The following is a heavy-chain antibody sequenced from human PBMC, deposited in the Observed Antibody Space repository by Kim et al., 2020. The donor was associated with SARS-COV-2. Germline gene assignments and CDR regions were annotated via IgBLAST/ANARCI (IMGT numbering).Heavy chain of an antibody. J-gene: IGHJ4*01. CDR3: AKDVNRSRWSYFFDK. D-gene: IGHD6-19*01. V-gene: IGHV3-23*02. CDR1: GFTFNNFA. Sequence: GGSLRLSCAASGFTFNNFAMSWVRQAPGKGLEWVAGISETGYTTYYRDSVRGRFTISRDNSNNSVYLQMNSLRAEDTAVYYCAKDVNRSRWSYFFDKWGRGTRATVSS. CDR2: ISETGYTT.